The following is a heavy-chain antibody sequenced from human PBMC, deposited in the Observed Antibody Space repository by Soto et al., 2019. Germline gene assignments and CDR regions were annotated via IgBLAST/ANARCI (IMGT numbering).Heavy chain of an antibody. J-gene: IGHJ5*02. V-gene: IGHV1-2*02. CDR2: INPNSVGT. CDR3: ARDYQIYYDSSGP. CDR1: GYTLTGYY. Sequence: GASVKVSFKASGYTLTGYYIHWFRHSPVQGLEWMGWINPNSVGTNYAQKFQGRVTMNRDTSISTAYMELSRLRSEETAVYYCARDYQIYYDSSGPWGKGNMVNVSS. D-gene: IGHD3-22*01.